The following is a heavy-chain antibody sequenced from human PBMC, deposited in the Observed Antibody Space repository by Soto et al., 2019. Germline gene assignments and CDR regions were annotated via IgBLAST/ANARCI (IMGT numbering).Heavy chain of an antibody. V-gene: IGHV1-3*01. CDR1: GYTFTSYA. CDR3: ARDLLPAATRAHANWFDP. D-gene: IGHD2-2*01. J-gene: IGHJ5*02. CDR2: INAGNGNT. Sequence: GASVKVSCKASGYTFTSYAMHWVRQAPGQRLEWMGWINAGNGNTKYSQKFQGRVTITRDTSASTAYMELSSLRSEDTAVYYCARDLLPAATRAHANWFDPWGQGTLVTVSS.